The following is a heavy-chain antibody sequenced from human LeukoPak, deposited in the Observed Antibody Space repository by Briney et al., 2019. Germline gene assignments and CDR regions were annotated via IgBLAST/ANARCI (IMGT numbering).Heavy chain of an antibody. J-gene: IGHJ3*02. D-gene: IGHD4-17*01. CDR1: GYSISSDNY. CDR2: FYLSGTT. Sequence: SETLSLTCAVSGYSISSDNYWVWIRQPPGKGLEWIANFYLSGTTYYNPSLKSRVTISLGTSNNHFSLKLSSVTASDTAVYWCAKTDYGDYGAFNIWGQGTMVTVSS. CDR3: AKTDYGDYGAFNI. V-gene: IGHV4-38-2*01.